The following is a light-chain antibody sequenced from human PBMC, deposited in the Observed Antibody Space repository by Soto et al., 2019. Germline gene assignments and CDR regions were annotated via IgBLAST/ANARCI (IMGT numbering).Light chain of an antibody. J-gene: IGLJ1*01. CDR2: EVF. Sequence: QSALTQPASVSGSPGQSITISCTGPSSDVGSYNLMSWYQQYPGKAPKLIIFEVFKRPSGVSHRFSGSKSGNTASLTISGLQAEDEANYYCCSYAGRATYVFGGGTKVTVL. CDR3: CSYAGRATYV. V-gene: IGLV2-23*02. CDR1: SSDVGSYNL.